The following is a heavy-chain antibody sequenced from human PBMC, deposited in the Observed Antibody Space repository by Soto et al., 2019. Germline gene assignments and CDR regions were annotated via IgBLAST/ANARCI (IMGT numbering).Heavy chain of an antibody. CDR2: IYYSGST. D-gene: IGHD2-21*01. CDR3: ARGIPYPVGHPAFDY. J-gene: IGHJ4*02. CDR1: GGSISSYY. V-gene: IGHV4-59*01. Sequence: SETLSLTCTVSGGSISSYYWSWIRRPPGKGLEWIGYIYYSGSTNYNPSLKSRVTIPVDTSKNQFSLKLSSVTAADTAVYYCARGIPYPVGHPAFDYWGQGTLVTVSS.